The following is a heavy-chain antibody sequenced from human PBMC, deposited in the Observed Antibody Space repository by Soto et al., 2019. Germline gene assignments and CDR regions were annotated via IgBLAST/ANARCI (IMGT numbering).Heavy chain of an antibody. D-gene: IGHD3-22*01. CDR3: ARLNYYDSSGYGWFDY. V-gene: IGHV1-69*13. Sequence: SVKVSCKASGGTFSSYAISWVRQAPGQGLEWMGGIIPIFGTANYAQKFQGRVTITADESTSTAYMELSSLRSEDTAVYYCARLNYYDSSGYGWFDYWGQGTLVTVSS. CDR1: GGTFSSYA. J-gene: IGHJ4*02. CDR2: IIPIFGTA.